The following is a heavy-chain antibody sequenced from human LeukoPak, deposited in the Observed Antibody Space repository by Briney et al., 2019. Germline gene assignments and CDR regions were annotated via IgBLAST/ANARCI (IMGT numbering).Heavy chain of an antibody. CDR1: GFTFSGYS. Sequence: GGSLRLSCAASGFTFSGYSMNWVRQAPGKGLEWVSYISSSSSTISYADSVKGRFTISRDNAKNSLYLQMNSLRAEDTAVYYCARETRYCMDVWGKGTTVTVTS. J-gene: IGHJ6*03. CDR3: ARETRYCMDV. CDR2: ISSSSSTI. V-gene: IGHV3-48*01.